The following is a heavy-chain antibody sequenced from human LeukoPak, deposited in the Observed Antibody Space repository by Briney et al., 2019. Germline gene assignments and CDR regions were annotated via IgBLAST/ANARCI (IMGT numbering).Heavy chain of an antibody. CDR1: GFTFSSYA. V-gene: IGHV3-23*01. Sequence: GGSLRLSCATSGFTFSSYAMSWVRQAPGKGLEWVSGIGASGGSTYYADSVKGRFTISRDNSKNTLYLQMNSLRTEDTAVYYCAKAEGYDILTGLDYWGQGTLVTVSS. CDR2: IGASGGST. CDR3: AKAEGYDILTGLDY. J-gene: IGHJ4*02. D-gene: IGHD3-9*01.